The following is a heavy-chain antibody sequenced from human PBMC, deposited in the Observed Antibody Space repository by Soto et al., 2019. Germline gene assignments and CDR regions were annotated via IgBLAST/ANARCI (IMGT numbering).Heavy chain of an antibody. CDR3: ARARTNYYNTSDYDF. CDR2: INPNSGDT. CDR1: GYTFIGYY. J-gene: IGHJ4*02. V-gene: IGHV1-2*02. D-gene: IGHD3-22*01. Sequence: GASVKVSCKASGYTFIGYYMHWVRQAPGQGLEWMGWINPNSGDTNYAQKFQGRVTMTRDTSISTAYTELSRLRFDDTAVYYCARARTNYYNTSDYDFWGQGTLGTVSS.